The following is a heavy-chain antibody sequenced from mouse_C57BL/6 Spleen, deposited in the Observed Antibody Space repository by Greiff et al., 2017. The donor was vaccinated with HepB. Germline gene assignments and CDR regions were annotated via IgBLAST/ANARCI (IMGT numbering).Heavy chain of an antibody. CDR1: GYAFSSSW. V-gene: IGHV1-82*01. Sequence: QVQLQHSGPELVKPGASVKISCKASGYAFSSSWMNWVKQRPGKGLEWIGRIYPGDGDTNYNGKFKGKATLTADKSSSTAYMQLSSLTSEDSAVYFCAPFTTVVAEGFAYWGQGTLVTVSA. D-gene: IGHD1-1*01. CDR3: APFTTVVAEGFAY. J-gene: IGHJ3*01. CDR2: IYPGDGDT.